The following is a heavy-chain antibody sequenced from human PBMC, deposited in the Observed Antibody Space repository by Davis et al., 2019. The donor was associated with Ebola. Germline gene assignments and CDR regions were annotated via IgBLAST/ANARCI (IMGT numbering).Heavy chain of an antibody. CDR3: ARRRITIFGVVIGTGIRGGMDV. Sequence: MPSETLSLTCTVSGGSISSGGYYWSWIRQHPGKGLEWIGYIYYSGSTYYNPSLKSRVTISVDTSKNKFSLKLTSVTAADTAVYYCARRRITIFGVVIGTGIRGGMDVWGQGTTVTVSS. CDR2: IYYSGST. D-gene: IGHD3-3*01. V-gene: IGHV4-31*03. J-gene: IGHJ6*02. CDR1: GGSISSGGYY.